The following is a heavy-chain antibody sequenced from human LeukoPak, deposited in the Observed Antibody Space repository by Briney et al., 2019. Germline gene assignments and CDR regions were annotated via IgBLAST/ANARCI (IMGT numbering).Heavy chain of an antibody. D-gene: IGHD1-20*01. CDR3: ARVYNWNGDAFDI. J-gene: IGHJ3*02. CDR2: IYSGGST. Sequence: GGSLRLSCAASGFTVSSNYMSWVRQAPGKGLEWVSVIYSGGSTYYADSVKGRFTISRDNSKNTLYLQVNSLRAEDTAVYYCARVYNWNGDAFDIWGQGTMVTVSS. V-gene: IGHV3-53*01. CDR1: GFTVSSNY.